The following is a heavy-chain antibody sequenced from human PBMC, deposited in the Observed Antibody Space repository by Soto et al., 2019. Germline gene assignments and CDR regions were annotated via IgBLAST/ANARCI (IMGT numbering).Heavy chain of an antibody. V-gene: IGHV1-2*02. CDR1: GYTFTGRY. CDR3: AGDLGGSSSYLGY. Sequence: ASVKVSCKASGYTFTGRYIHWVRQAPGQGLEWMGWINPDYGGATYAQKFQGRVSLTRDTSNSTAYMELSSLRSDDTAVYFCAGDLGGSSSYLGYWGQGTPVTVSS. D-gene: IGHD6-6*01. J-gene: IGHJ4*02. CDR2: INPDYGGA.